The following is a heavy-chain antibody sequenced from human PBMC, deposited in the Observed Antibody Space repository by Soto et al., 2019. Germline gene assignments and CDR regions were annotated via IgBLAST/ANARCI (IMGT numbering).Heavy chain of an antibody. J-gene: IGHJ4*02. CDR2: IYYSGST. V-gene: IGHV4-61*01. Sequence: SETLSLTCTVSGGSVSSGTYYWSWIRQPPGKGLEWIGYIYYSGSTTYNPSLKSRVTISADTSKNQFSLKLSSVTAADTAVYYCARRWGTSFDFWGQGTLVTVSS. D-gene: IGHD7-27*01. CDR1: GGSVSSGTYY. CDR3: ARRWGTSFDF.